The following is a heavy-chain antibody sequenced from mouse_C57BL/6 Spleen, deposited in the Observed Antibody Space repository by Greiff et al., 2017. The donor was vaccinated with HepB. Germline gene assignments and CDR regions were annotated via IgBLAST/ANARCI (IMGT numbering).Heavy chain of an antibody. Sequence: VQLKESGPELVKPGASVKISCKASGYSFTDYNMNWVKQSNGKSLEWIGVINPNYGTTSYNQKFKGKATLTVDQSSSTAYMQLNSLTSEDSAVYYCARKGYSNYVGAMDYWGQGTSVTVSS. D-gene: IGHD2-5*01. CDR3: ARKGYSNYVGAMDY. V-gene: IGHV1-39*01. J-gene: IGHJ4*01. CDR2: INPNYGTT. CDR1: GYSFTDYN.